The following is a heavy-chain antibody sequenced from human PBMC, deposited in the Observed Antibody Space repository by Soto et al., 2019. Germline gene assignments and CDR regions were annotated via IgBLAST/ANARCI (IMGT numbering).Heavy chain of an antibody. CDR2: IEPSDSYT. Sequence: PGESLKISCKGSGYSFTSYWISWVRQMPGKGLEWMGRIEPSDSYTNYSPSFQGHVTISADKSISTAYPQWSSLKASDTAMYYCARHDAYYYDSSGLYWGQGTLVTASS. D-gene: IGHD3-22*01. J-gene: IGHJ4*02. V-gene: IGHV5-10-1*01. CDR1: GYSFTSYW. CDR3: ARHDAYYYDSSGLY.